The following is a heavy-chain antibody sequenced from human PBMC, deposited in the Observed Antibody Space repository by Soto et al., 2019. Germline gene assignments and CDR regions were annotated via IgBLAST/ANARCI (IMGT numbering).Heavy chain of an antibody. CDR3: ARAVVVAAELDY. J-gene: IGHJ4*02. CDR1: GFTFTSSA. D-gene: IGHD2-15*01. Sequence: SVKVSCKASGFTFTSSAVQWVRQARGQRLEWIGWIVVGSGNTNYAQKFQERVTITRDMSTSTAYMELSSLRSEDTAVYYCARAVVVAAELDYWGQGTLVTVSS. V-gene: IGHV1-58*01. CDR2: IVVGSGNT.